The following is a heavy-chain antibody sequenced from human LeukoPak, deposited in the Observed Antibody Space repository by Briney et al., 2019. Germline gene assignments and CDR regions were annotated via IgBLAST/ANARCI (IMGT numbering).Heavy chain of an antibody. J-gene: IGHJ6*03. CDR1: GGSISSYY. Sequence: PSETLSLTCTVSGGSISSYYWSWIRQPPGKGLEWIGYIYYSGSTNYNPSLKSRVTISVDTSKHQFSLKLTSVTAADTAMYYCARHVYYYYYYMDVWGKGTTVTVSS. CDR3: ARHVYYYYYYMDV. CDR2: IYYSGST. V-gene: IGHV4-59*08.